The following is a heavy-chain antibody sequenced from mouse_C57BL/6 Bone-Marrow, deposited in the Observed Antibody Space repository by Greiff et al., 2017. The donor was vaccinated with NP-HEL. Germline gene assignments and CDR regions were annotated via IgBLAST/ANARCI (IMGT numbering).Heavy chain of an antibody. V-gene: IGHV1-55*01. J-gene: IGHJ1*03. CDR1: GYTFTSYW. Sequence: VQLQQPGAELVKPGASVKMSCKASGYTFTSYWITWVKQRPGQGLEWIGDINPNNGGTSYNQKFKGKATLTVDKSSSTAYMELRSLTSEDSAVYYCARGDVWGTGTTVTVSS. CDR2: INPNNGGT. CDR3: ARGDV.